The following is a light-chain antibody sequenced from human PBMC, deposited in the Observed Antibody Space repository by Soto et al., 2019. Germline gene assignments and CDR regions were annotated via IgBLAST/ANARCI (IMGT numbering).Light chain of an antibody. V-gene: IGKV3-20*01. CDR3: QLYSTSLFT. J-gene: IGKJ5*01. CDR1: QSVTSSS. Sequence: EIVLTQSPGTLSLSPGERATLFCRASQSVTSSSIAWHQQKPGQAPRLLIYGASNRATGIPDRFSGSGSGTDFTLTISRLEPEDFAVYYCQLYSTSLFTFAQGTRLEIK. CDR2: GAS.